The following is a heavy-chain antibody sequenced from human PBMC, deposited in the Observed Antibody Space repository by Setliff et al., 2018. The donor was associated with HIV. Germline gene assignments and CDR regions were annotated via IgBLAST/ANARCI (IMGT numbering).Heavy chain of an antibody. D-gene: IGHD2-21*02. CDR1: GGSISSSSYY. CDR3: ARHDCGGDCSINWFDP. V-gene: IGHV4-39*01. J-gene: IGHJ5*02. Sequence: SETLSLTCTVSGGSISSSSYYWGWIRQPPGKGLEWIGYITYSGSAYYNPSLKSRVTISIDTSNNQISLRWSSVTAADTAMYYCARHDCGGDCSINWFDPWGQGTLVTVSS. CDR2: ITYSGSA.